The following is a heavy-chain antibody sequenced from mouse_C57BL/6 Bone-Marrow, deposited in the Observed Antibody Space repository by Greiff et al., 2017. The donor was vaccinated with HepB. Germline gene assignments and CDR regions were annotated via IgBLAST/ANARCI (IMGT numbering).Heavy chain of an antibody. D-gene: IGHD1-1*01. CDR1: GYAFSSSW. Sequence: VQLQQSGPELVKPGASVKISCKASGYAFSSSWMNWVKQRPGKGLEWIGRIYPGDGDTNYNGKFKGKATLTVDKSTSTAYMQLSSLTSEDSAVFFCSRREHGFVFAYWGQGTLVTVSA. V-gene: IGHV1-82*01. J-gene: IGHJ3*01. CDR2: IYPGDGDT. CDR3: SRREHGFVFAY.